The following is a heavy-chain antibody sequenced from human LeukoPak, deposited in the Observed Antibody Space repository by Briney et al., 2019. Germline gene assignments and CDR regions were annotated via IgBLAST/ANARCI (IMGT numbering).Heavy chain of an antibody. CDR2: IRYDGSHK. D-gene: IGHD2-2*01. V-gene: IGHV3-30*02. Sequence: GGSLRLSCAASGFIFSDYVMNWLRQAPGRGLEWVAYIRYDGSHKYYIDSVKGRFTISRDNAKNTLYLQMNSLRAEDTAVYYCAHGSMYQLDYWGQGTLVTVSS. CDR3: AHGSMYQLDY. CDR1: GFIFSDYV. J-gene: IGHJ4*02.